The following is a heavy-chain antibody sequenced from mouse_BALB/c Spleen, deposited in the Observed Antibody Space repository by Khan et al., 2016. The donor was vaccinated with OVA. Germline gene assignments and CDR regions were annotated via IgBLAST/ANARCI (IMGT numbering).Heavy chain of an antibody. D-gene: IGHD2-14*01. J-gene: IGHJ3*01. Sequence: QVQLQQSGAELARPGASVKMSCKTSGYTFTSYTMHWVRQRPGQAPEWIGHINPSNTYTNYNQNFKDKATLIVDKSSTTAYLQLSSLTSEDAAVYYGVREGAYHRSDGWCAYGGQGTLVTVSA. V-gene: IGHV1-4*01. CDR1: GYTFTSYT. CDR2: INPSNTYT. CDR3: VREGAYHRSDGWCAY.